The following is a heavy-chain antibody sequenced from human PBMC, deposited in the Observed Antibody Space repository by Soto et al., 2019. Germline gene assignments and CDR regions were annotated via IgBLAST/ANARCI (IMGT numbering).Heavy chain of an antibody. V-gene: IGHV3-23*01. CDR1: GFTFSSYA. CDR3: AKDPRSANYDFWSGYYFEY. D-gene: IGHD3-3*01. CDR2: ISGGGGST. J-gene: IGHJ4*02. Sequence: PVGSLRLSCAASGFTFSSYAMSWVRQAPGKGLEWVSAISGGGGSTYYADSVRGRFTISRDNSKNTLYLQMNSLRAEDTAVYYCAKDPRSANYDFWSGYYFEYWGQGTLVTVSS.